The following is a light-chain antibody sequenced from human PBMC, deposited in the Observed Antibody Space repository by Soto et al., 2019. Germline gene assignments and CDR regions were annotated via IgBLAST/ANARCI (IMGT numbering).Light chain of an antibody. J-gene: IGLJ3*02. CDR2: EVS. CDR1: CSDVGGYNS. V-gene: IGLV2-8*01. CDR3: SSYAGSNNWV. Sequence: QSALTQPPSASGSPGQSVTISCTGTCSDVGGYNSVSWYQQYPGKAPQLLIYEVSKRPSGVPDRFSGSKSGNTASLTVSGLQGADEADYYCSSYAGSNNWVFGGGTKLTVL.